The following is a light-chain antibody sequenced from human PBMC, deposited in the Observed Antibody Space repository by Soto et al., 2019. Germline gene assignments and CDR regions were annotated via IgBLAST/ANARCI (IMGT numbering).Light chain of an antibody. CDR2: DAF. Sequence: EIVLTQSPATLSLSPGERATLSCRASQIVGSYFAWYQQKPGQAPRLLIYDAFSRATGIPARFSGSESGTDFTLPISSLEPEDFAVYFCQQRRSWPLTFGGGTMVEIK. J-gene: IGKJ4*01. CDR1: QIVGSY. V-gene: IGKV3-11*01. CDR3: QQRRSWPLT.